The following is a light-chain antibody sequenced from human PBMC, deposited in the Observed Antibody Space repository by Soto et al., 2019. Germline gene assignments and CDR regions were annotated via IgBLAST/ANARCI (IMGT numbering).Light chain of an antibody. CDR1: QSISMS. Sequence: DIQMTQSPSTLSASVGDRVTITCRASQSISMSLAWYQQKPGKAPKLLIYKASSLESGVPSRFSGSISGTEFTLTISSLQPDDFATYYCQQYSNYSRAFGQGTKVEIK. CDR2: KAS. V-gene: IGKV1-5*03. J-gene: IGKJ1*01. CDR3: QQYSNYSRA.